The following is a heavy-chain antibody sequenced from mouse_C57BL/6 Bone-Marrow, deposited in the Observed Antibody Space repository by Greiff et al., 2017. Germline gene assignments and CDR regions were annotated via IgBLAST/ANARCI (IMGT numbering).Heavy chain of an antibody. Sequence: QVQLQQPGAELVKPGASVKLSCKASGYTFTSYWMQWVKQRPGQGLEWIGEIDPSDSYTNYNQKFKGKATLTVDTSSSTAYMQLSSLPSDDSAVYYCARTGTLFAYWGQGTLVTVSA. J-gene: IGHJ3*01. CDR2: IDPSDSYT. CDR3: ARTGTLFAY. V-gene: IGHV1-50*01. D-gene: IGHD4-1*01. CDR1: GYTFTSYW.